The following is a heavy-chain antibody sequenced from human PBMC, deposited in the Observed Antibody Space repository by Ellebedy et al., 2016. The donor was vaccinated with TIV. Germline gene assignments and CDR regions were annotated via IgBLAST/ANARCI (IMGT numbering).Heavy chain of an antibody. CDR2: IGSATSVI. Sequence: GESLKISCAASGFTFSSYSMNWVRQAPGKGLEWVSYIGSATSVIYYADSVKGRFTISRDNAKNSLYLQMNSLRAKDTAVYYCARGGGSGTYKSFDYWGQGTLVTVSS. J-gene: IGHJ4*02. CDR3: ARGGGSGTYKSFDY. CDR1: GFTFSSYS. D-gene: IGHD3-10*01. V-gene: IGHV3-48*04.